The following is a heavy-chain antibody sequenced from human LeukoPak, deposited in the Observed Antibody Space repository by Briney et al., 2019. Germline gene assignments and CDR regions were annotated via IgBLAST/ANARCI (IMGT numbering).Heavy chain of an antibody. V-gene: IGHV3-21*01. J-gene: IGHJ6*02. CDR1: RFTFSSYS. CDR3: AKGPYYYDSSGSDV. D-gene: IGHD3-22*01. CDR2: ISSSSSYI. Sequence: GGSLRLSCAASRFTFSSYSMNWVRQAAGKGLEWVSSISSSSSYIYYADSVKGRFTISRDNAKNSLYLQMNSLRAEDTAVCYCAKGPYYYDSSGSDVWGQGTTVTVSS.